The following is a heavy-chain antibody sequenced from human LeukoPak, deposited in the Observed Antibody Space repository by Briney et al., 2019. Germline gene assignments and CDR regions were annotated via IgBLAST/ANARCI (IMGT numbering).Heavy chain of an antibody. CDR3: ARVEVTMVRGVPPYYYYGMDV. J-gene: IGHJ6*02. D-gene: IGHD3-10*01. Sequence: GASVKVSCKASGGTFSSYAISWVRQAPGQGLEWMGRIIPILGIANYAQKFQGRVTITADKSTSTAYMELSSLRSEDTAVYYCARVEVTMVRGVPPYYYYGMDVWGQGTTVTVSS. CDR1: GGTFSSYA. V-gene: IGHV1-69*04. CDR2: IIPILGIA.